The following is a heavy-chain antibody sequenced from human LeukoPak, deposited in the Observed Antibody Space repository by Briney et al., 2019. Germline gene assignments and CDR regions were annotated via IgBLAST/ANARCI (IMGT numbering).Heavy chain of an antibody. D-gene: IGHD3-10*01. V-gene: IGHV1-18*01. CDR1: GYTFTSYG. CDR3: ARHTGSGSYYNRFINWFDP. J-gene: IGHJ5*02. CDR2: ISGYNGNT. Sequence: ASVKVSCKASGYTFTSYGISWVRQAPGQGLEWMGWISGYNGNTNYAQKLQGRVTMTTDTSTSTAYMELRSLRSDDTAVYYCARHTGSGSYYNRFINWFDPCGQGTLVTVSS.